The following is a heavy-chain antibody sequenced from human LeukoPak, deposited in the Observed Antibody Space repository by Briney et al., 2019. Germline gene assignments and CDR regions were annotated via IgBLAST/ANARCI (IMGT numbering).Heavy chain of an antibody. V-gene: IGHV3-21*01. Sequence: GGSLRLSCAASGFTFSSYSMNWVRQAPGKGLEWVSSISSSSSYIYYADSVKGRFTISRDNAKNSPYLQMNSLRAEDTAVYYCARGYCSSTSCYGPPSYWGQGTLVTVSS. CDR3: ARGYCSSTSCYGPPSY. J-gene: IGHJ4*02. CDR1: GFTFSSYS. D-gene: IGHD2-2*01. CDR2: ISSSSSYI.